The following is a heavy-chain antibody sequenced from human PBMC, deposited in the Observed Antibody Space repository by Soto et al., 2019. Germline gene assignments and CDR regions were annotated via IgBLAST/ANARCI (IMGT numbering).Heavy chain of an antibody. CDR3: AKVGYCSGGSCRYYYYYGMDV. CDR2: ISGSGGIT. CDR1: GFTFSSYA. J-gene: IGHJ6*02. Sequence: GGSLRLSCAASGFTFSSYAMSWVRQAPGKGLEWVSAISGSGGITYYADSVKGRFTISRDNSKNTLYLQMNSLRAEDTAVYYCAKVGYCSGGSCRYYYYYGMDVWGHGTTVTVSS. D-gene: IGHD2-15*01. V-gene: IGHV3-23*01.